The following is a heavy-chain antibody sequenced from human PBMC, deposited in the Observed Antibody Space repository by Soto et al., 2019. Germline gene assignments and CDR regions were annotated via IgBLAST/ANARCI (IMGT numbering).Heavy chain of an antibody. V-gene: IGHV4-34*01. D-gene: IGHD3-22*01. Sequence: PPETLSLTCAVYGGSFSAYYWRGIRQPPGKGLEWIGEINHSGSTNYNPSLKSRVTISVDTSKNQFSLKLSSVTAADTAVYYCARGRHYYDSSGYYLDYYYYGMDVWGQGTTVT. CDR2: INHSGST. J-gene: IGHJ6*02. CDR3: ARGRHYYDSSGYYLDYYYYGMDV. CDR1: GGSFSAYY.